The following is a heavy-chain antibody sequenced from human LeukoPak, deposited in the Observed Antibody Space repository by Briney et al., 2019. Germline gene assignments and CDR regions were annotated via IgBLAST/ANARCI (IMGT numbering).Heavy chain of an antibody. V-gene: IGHV4-59*01. CDR2: IYYSGNT. J-gene: IGHJ4*02. CDR1: GDSISTYY. D-gene: IGHD1-26*01. Sequence: SETLSLTCTVSGDSISTYYWSWIRQPPGKGLEWMGYIYYSGNTNYNPSLKSRVTISVDTSKNQFSLKVNSVTTADTAVYYCARVGSYNFDSWGQGTLVIVSS. CDR3: ARVGSYNFDS.